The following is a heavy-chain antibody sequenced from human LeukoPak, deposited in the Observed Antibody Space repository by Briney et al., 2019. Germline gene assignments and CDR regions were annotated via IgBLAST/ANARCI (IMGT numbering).Heavy chain of an antibody. CDR1: EFTVSSNY. CDR3: ARDYYDSSGYYYRGHYWYFEL. CDR2: IYSGGST. D-gene: IGHD3-22*01. Sequence: PVGSLRLSCAASEFTVSSNYMSWVRQAPGKGLEWVSVIYSGGSTYYADSVKGRFTISRDNSKNTLYLQMNSLRAEDTAVYYCARDYYDSSGYYYRGHYWYFELWGRGTLVTVSS. V-gene: IGHV3-66*02. J-gene: IGHJ2*01.